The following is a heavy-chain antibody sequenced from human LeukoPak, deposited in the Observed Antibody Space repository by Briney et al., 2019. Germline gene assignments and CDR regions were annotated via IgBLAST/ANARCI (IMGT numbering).Heavy chain of an antibody. V-gene: IGHV3-74*01. CDR3: ARGPYTSGVYRLDY. CDR1: GFTFSSYW. D-gene: IGHD6-19*01. CDR2: IKTDGTTT. J-gene: IGHJ4*02. Sequence: GGSLRLSCAASGFTFSSYWMHWVRQAPGEGLVWVSRIKTDGTTTNYADSVKGRFTVPRDNAKNTLYLQMNSLRAEDTAVYYCARGPYTSGVYRLDYWGQGTLVTVSS.